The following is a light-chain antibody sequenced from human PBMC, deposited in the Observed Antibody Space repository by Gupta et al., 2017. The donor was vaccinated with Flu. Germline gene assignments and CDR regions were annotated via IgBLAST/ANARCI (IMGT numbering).Light chain of an antibody. CDR3: GTWDSSLSAWV. V-gene: IGLV1-51*02. J-gene: IGLJ3*02. Sequence: KVTISCSGSSSNIGNNYVSWYQQLPGTAPKLRIYENNKRPSGIPDRFSGSKSGTSATLGITGLQTGDEADYYCGTWDSSLSAWVFGGGNKLTVL. CDR1: SSNIGNNY. CDR2: ENN.